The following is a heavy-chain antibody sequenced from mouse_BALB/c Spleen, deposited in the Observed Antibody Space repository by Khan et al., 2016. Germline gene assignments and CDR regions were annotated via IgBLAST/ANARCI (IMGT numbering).Heavy chain of an antibody. V-gene: IGHV3-2*02. CDR1: GYSITSDYA. Sequence: EVQLQESGPGLVKPSQSLSLTCTVTGYSITSDYAWNWIRQFPGNKLEWMGYISYSGSTSYNPSLKSRISITRDTSKNQFFLQLNSVTTEDTATYYCAGSEDGYLYYFDYWGQGTTLTVSS. D-gene: IGHD2-3*01. CDR3: AGSEDGYLYYFDY. J-gene: IGHJ2*01. CDR2: ISYSGST.